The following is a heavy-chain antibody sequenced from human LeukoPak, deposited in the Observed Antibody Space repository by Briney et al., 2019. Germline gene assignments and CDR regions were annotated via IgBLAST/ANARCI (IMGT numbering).Heavy chain of an antibody. D-gene: IGHD3-10*01. J-gene: IGHJ3*02. CDR3: ATRLLWFGELFLNAFDI. Sequence: KFQGRVTMTEDTSTDTAYMELSSLRSEDTAVYYCATRLLWFGELFLNAFDIWGQGTMVTVSS. V-gene: IGHV1-24*01.